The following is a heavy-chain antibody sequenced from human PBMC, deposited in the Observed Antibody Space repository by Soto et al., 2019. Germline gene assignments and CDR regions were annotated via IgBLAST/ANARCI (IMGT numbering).Heavy chain of an antibody. V-gene: IGHV1-18*01. J-gene: IGHJ3*02. CDR1: GYTFTSYG. D-gene: IGHD2-21*01. CDR2: IRAYNCNT. Sequence: QVQLVQSGAEVKKPGASVKFSCKASGYTFTSYGISWVRQAPGQGLEWMGWIRAYNCNTNYAQKIQGRVTKTTDTSTSTAYMELRSLRSDDTAVYYCARVDRGVTVVPDAFDIWGQGTMVTVSS. CDR3: ARVDRGVTVVPDAFDI.